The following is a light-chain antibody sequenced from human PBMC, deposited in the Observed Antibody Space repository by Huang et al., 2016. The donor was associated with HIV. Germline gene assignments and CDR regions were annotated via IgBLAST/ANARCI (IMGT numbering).Light chain of an antibody. V-gene: IGKV1-5*03. CDR3: QQYSAYSWT. Sequence: DIQMTQSPSTLSASVGDRVTITCRASQRISTWLAWYQQKPGKAPKLLIYKASNLEDGVPSRCSGSGSGTEFTLTISSLQPDDFATYYCQQYSAYSWTFGQGTKVDIK. J-gene: IGKJ1*01. CDR1: QRISTW. CDR2: KAS.